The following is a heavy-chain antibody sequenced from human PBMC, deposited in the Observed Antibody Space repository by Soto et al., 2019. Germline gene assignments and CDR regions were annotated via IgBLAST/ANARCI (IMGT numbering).Heavy chain of an antibody. CDR1: GFTFSDFG. J-gene: IGHJ6*02. CDR2: ISEDAETD. D-gene: IGHD6-19*01. CDR3: ARDTIAVAGPNLYYYGMDV. V-gene: IGHV3-30*03. Sequence: GGSLRLSCVASGFTFSDFGMHWVRQVPGKGLEWLAVISEDAETDFHADSVKGRFTVSRDNSKNTLYLQMNSLRAEDTAVYYCARDTIAVAGPNLYYYGMDVWGQGTTVTVSS.